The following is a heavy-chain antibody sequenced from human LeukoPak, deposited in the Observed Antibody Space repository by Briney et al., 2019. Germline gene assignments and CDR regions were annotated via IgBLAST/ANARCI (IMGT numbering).Heavy chain of an antibody. CDR3: ARTTPSPLRQWLVPGVSDY. Sequence: PSETLSLTCAVYGGSFSGYYWSWIRQPPGKGLEWIGEINHSGSTNYNPSLKSRVTISVDTSKNQFSLKLSSVTAADTAVYYCARTTPSPLRQWLVPGVSDYWGQGTLVTVSS. V-gene: IGHV4-34*01. J-gene: IGHJ4*02. D-gene: IGHD6-19*01. CDR2: INHSGST. CDR1: GGSFSGYY.